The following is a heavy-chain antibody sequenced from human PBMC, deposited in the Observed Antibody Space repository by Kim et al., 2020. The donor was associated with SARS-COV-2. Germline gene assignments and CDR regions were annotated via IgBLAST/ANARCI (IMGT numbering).Heavy chain of an antibody. CDR2: INAGNGNT. CDR3: ARSLRITMIIPLGY. Sequence: ASVKVSCKASGYTFTSYAMHWVRQAPGQRLEWMGWINAGNGNTKYSQKFQGRVTITRDTSASTAYMELSSLRSEDTAVYYCARSLRITMIIPLGYWGQGTLVTVSS. D-gene: IGHD3-22*01. V-gene: IGHV1-3*01. J-gene: IGHJ4*02. CDR1: GYTFTSYA.